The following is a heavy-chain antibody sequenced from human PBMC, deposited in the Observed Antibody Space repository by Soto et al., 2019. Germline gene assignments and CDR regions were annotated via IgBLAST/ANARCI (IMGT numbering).Heavy chain of an antibody. V-gene: IGHV3-72*01. D-gene: IGHD6-19*01. CDR1: GFTFSDHY. CDR2: SRNKANSYTT. CDR3: ARAKDTSARYDDY. Sequence: LSLSCAASGFTFSDHYIDWGRQAPGKGLEWVGRSRNKANSYTTVYAASVKGRFTVSRDDSENSLYLQMNSLKTEDTAVYYCARAKDTSARYDDYWGQGTLVTVSS. J-gene: IGHJ4*02.